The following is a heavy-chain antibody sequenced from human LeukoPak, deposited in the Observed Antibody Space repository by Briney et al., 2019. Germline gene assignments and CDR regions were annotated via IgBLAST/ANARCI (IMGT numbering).Heavy chain of an antibody. CDR2: INSDGSTT. CDR3: VSRYCTITNCYKASGTGSFDI. J-gene: IGHJ3*02. CDR1: GLTFSSYW. V-gene: IGHV3-74*01. D-gene: IGHD2-2*02. Sequence: PGGSLRLSCAASGLTFSSYWMHWVRQAPGKGLVWVSRINSDGSTTNYADSVKGRFTISRDNAKNTMYLQMNSLRAEDTAVYYCVSRYCTITNCYKASGTGSFDIWGQGTIVSVSS.